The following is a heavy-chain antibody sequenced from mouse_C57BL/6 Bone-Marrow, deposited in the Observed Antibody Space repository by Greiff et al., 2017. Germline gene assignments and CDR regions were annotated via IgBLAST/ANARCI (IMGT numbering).Heavy chain of an antibody. CDR1: GYTFTSYW. J-gene: IGHJ4*01. Sequence: QVQLQQPGAELVKPGASVKLSCKASGYTFTSYWMHWVKQRPGQGLEWIGMIHPNSGSTNYNEKFKSKATLTVDKSSSTAYMQLSSLTSEDSAVYYCARLVYGSSYAMDYWGQGTSVTASS. D-gene: IGHD1-1*01. CDR3: ARLVYGSSYAMDY. V-gene: IGHV1-64*01. CDR2: IHPNSGST.